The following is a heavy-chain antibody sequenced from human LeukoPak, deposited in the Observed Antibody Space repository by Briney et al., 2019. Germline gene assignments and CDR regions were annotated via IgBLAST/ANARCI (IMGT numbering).Heavy chain of an antibody. CDR2: IYYSGST. CDR1: GGSISSYY. V-gene: IGHV4-59*01. Sequence: SETLSLTCTVSGGSISSYYWSWIRQPPGKGLEWIGYIYYSGSTNYNPPLKSRVTISVDTSKNQFSLKLSSVTAADTAVYYCAREMAGIDYWGQGTLVTVSS. CDR3: AREMAGIDY. J-gene: IGHJ4*02. D-gene: IGHD6-19*01.